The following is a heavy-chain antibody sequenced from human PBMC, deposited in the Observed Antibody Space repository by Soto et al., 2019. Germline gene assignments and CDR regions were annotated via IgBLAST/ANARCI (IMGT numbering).Heavy chain of an antibody. V-gene: IGHV1-24*01. D-gene: IGHD2-2*01. J-gene: IGHJ6*02. CDR2: FDPEDGET. CDR3: ATDRVGSTLVVPLFYCCIDV. Sequence: ASVKVSCKVSGYTLTELSMHWVRQAPGKGLEWMGGFDPEDGETIYAQKFQGRVTMTEDTSTDTAYMELSSLRSEDTAVYYCATDRVGSTLVVPLFYCCIDVWGQGTTVTGS. CDR1: GYTLTELS.